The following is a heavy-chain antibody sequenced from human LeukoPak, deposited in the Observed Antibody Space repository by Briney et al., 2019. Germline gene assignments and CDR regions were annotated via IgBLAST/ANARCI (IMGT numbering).Heavy chain of an antibody. J-gene: IGHJ6*03. CDR3: ARGAGANYYYYYMDV. Sequence: SVKVSCKASGYTFTRHYMHWVRQAPGQGLEWMGGIIPIFGTANYAQKFQGRVTITADKSTSTAYMELSSLRSEDTAVYYCARGAGANYYYYYMDVWGKGTTVTVSS. CDR1: GYTFTRHY. V-gene: IGHV1-69*06. CDR2: IIPIFGTA. D-gene: IGHD1-26*01.